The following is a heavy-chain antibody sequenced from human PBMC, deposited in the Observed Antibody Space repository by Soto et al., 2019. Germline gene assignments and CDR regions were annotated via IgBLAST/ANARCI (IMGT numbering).Heavy chain of an antibody. CDR1: GSTFSSYA. Sequence: QVQLVQSGAEVKKPGSSVKVSCKASGSTFSSYAISWVRQAPGQGLEWMGGIIPIFGTANYAQKFQGRVTIPADEFTSTAYMELSSLRSEDTAVYYCARDVIAAAGTAGWGQGTLVTVSS. CDR2: IIPIFGTA. V-gene: IGHV1-69*12. J-gene: IGHJ4*02. CDR3: ARDVIAAAGTAG. D-gene: IGHD6-13*01.